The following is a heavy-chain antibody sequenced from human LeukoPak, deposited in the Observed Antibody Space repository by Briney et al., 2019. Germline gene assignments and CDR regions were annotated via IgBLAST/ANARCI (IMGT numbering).Heavy chain of an antibody. CDR1: GFTFSSYA. D-gene: IGHD3-10*01. CDR3: ARDPLYYGSGSFDY. CDR2: ISYDGGNK. J-gene: IGHJ4*02. Sequence: GGSLRLSCAASGFTFSSYAMHWVRQAPGKGLEWGALISYDGGNKYYADSVKGRFTISRDNSKNTLYLLMNSLRTEDTALYYCARDPLYYGSGSFDYWGQGTLVTVSS. V-gene: IGHV3-30*01.